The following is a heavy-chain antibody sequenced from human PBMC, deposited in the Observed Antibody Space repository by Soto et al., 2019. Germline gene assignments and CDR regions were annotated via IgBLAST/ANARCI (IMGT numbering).Heavy chain of an antibody. CDR2: IIPNFGTV. CDR3: EAGQQLLGDFDY. CDR1: GGTFSSHX. J-gene: IGHJ4*02. D-gene: IGHD6-13*01. V-gene: IGHV1-69*14. Sequence: QVXLVXSXXXVXXXGSSVKVSCKASGGTFSSHXVSWVRQAPGQGLEWMGGIIPNFGTVNYAQKFQGRVTITADKSTSTAYMELSSLRSDDSAIYYCEAGQQLLGDFDYWGQGTLVTVSS.